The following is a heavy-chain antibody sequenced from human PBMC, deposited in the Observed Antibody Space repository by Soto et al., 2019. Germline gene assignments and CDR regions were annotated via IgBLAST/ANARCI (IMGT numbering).Heavy chain of an antibody. Sequence: QVQLVESGGGVVQPGRSLRLSCAASGFTFSSYGMHWVRRAPGKWLEWVAVISYDGSNKYYADSVKGRFTISRDNSKNTLYLQMNSLRAEDTAVYYCANGDLVGATDFDYWGQGTLVTVSS. CDR3: ANGDLVGATDFDY. J-gene: IGHJ4*02. V-gene: IGHV3-30*18. CDR1: GFTFSSYG. D-gene: IGHD1-26*01. CDR2: ISYDGSNK.